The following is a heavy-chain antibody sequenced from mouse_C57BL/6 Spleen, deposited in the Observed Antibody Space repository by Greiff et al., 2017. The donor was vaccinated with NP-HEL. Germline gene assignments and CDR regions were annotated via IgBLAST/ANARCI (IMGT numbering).Heavy chain of an antibody. Sequence: DVHLVESGGGLVKPGGSLKLSCAASGFTFSSYAMSWVRQTPEKRLEWVATISDGGSYTYYPDNVKGRFTISRDNAKNNLYLQMSHLKTEDTAMYYCAREDGNSYWGQGTLVTVSA. CDR3: AREDGNSY. J-gene: IGHJ3*01. V-gene: IGHV5-4*01. CDR2: ISDGGSYT. CDR1: GFTFSSYA. D-gene: IGHD2-1*01.